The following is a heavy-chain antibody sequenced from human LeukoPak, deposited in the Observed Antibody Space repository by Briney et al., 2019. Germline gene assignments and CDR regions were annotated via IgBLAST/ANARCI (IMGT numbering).Heavy chain of an antibody. V-gene: IGHV1-18*01. CDR3: ARGDALSSSWPFDY. Sequence: GASVKVSCKASGYTFTSYGISWVRQAPGQGLEWMGWISAYDGNTNYAQKLQGRVTMTTDTSTSTAYMELRSLRSDDTAVYYCARGDALSSSWPFDYWGQGTLVTVSS. CDR1: GYTFTSYG. CDR2: ISAYDGNT. D-gene: IGHD6-13*01. J-gene: IGHJ4*02.